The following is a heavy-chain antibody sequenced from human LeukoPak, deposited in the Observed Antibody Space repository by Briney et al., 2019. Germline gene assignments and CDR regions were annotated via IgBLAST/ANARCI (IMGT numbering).Heavy chain of an antibody. CDR2: ISSSSSTI. CDR3: ARALRYFDWLSTSPEYNWFDP. V-gene: IGHV3-48*01. J-gene: IGHJ5*02. CDR1: GFTFSSYS. D-gene: IGHD3-9*01. Sequence: GGSLRLSCAASGFTFSSYSMNWVRQAPGKGLEWVSYISSSSSTIYYADSVKGRSTISRDNAKNSLYLQMNSLRAEDTAVYYCARALRYFDWLSTSPEYNWFDPWGQGTLVTVSS.